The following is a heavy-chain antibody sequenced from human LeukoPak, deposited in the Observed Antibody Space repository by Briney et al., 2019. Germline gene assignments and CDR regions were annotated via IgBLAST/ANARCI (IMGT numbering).Heavy chain of an antibody. CDR3: AKDLSRDSSGLYFDY. CDR1: GFTFSSYG. D-gene: IGHD6-19*01. CDR2: ISYDGSNK. V-gene: IGHV3-30*18. Sequence: PGRSLRLSCAASGFTFSSYGMHWVRQAPGKGLEWVAVISYDGSNKYYADSVKGRFTISRDNSKNTLYLQMNSQRAEDTAVYYCAKDLSRDSSGLYFDYWGQGTLVTVSS. J-gene: IGHJ4*02.